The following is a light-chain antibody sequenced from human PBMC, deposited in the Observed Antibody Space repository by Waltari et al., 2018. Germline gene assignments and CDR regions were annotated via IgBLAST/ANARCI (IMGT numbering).Light chain of an antibody. J-gene: IGLJ3*02. Sequence: SYDLTQPPSVSVSPGQTARITCSGDALPKKYVYWYQQKSGQAPVMVIYADTKRLSGTPERFSGASSGTMATLTITGAQVEDEADYYCQSIDTNNHWVFGGGTKVTVL. CDR1: ALPKKY. V-gene: IGLV3-10*01. CDR2: ADT. CDR3: QSIDTNNHWV.